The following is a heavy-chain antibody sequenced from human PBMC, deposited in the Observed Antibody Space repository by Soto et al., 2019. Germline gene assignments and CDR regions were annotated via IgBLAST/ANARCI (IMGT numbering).Heavy chain of an antibody. D-gene: IGHD3-22*01. CDR3: VKGEYYYDSSGYYPFDY. CDR1: GFTFSSYA. CDR2: ISTNGGSK. J-gene: IGHJ4*02. V-gene: IGHV3-64D*06. Sequence: GGSLRLSCAASGFTFSSYAMHWVRQAPGKGLEYVSVISTNGGSKHYADSVKGRFTISRDNSKNTQYLQMSSLRADDTAVYYCVKGEYYYDSSGYYPFDYWGQGTLVTVSS.